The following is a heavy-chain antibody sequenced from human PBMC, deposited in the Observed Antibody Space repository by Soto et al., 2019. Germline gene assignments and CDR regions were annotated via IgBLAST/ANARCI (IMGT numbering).Heavy chain of an antibody. CDR3: ARLDGLTGTKKYYYYGMDV. CDR2: IIPIFGTA. D-gene: IGHD3-9*01. Sequence: GASVKVPCKASGGTFSSYAISWVRQAPGQGLEWMGGIIPIFGTANYAQKFQGRVTITADKSTSTAYMELSSLRSEDTAVYYCARLDGLTGTKKYYYYGMDVWGQGTTVTVSS. CDR1: GGTFSSYA. V-gene: IGHV1-69*06. J-gene: IGHJ6*02.